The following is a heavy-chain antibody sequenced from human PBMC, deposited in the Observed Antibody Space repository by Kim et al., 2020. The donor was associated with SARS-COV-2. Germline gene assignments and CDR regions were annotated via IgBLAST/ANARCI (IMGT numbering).Heavy chain of an antibody. D-gene: IGHD3-3*01. CDR2: IYYSGSN. CDR3: ARDPFSITIFGVVITDAFDI. J-gene: IGHJ3*02. Sequence: SETLSLTCTVSGGSISSGDYYWSWIRQPPGKGLEWIGYIYYSGSNYYNPSLKGRVTISVDTSKNQFSLKLSSVTAADTAVYYCARDPFSITIFGVVITDAFDIWGQGTMVTVSS. V-gene: IGHV4-30-4*01. CDR1: GGSISSGDYY.